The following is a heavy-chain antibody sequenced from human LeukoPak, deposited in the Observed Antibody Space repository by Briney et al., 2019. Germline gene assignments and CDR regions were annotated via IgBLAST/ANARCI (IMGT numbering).Heavy chain of an antibody. CDR2: ISAYNGNT. CDR3: ARAGRYYDILTGIYYYGMDV. Sequence: ASVKVSCKASGGTFSSYAISWVRQAPGQGLEWMGWISAYNGNTNYAQKLQGRVTMTTDTSTSTAYMELRSLRSDDTAVYYCARAGRYYDILTGIYYYGMDVWGQGTTVTVSS. D-gene: IGHD3-9*01. CDR1: GGTFSSYA. J-gene: IGHJ6*02. V-gene: IGHV1-18*01.